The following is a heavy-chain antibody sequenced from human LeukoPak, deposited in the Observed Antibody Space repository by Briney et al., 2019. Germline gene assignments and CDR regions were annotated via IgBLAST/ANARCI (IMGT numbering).Heavy chain of an antibody. CDR2: ISWNSGSI. D-gene: IGHD6-19*01. Sequence: GGSLRLSCAASGFTFDDYAMHWVRQAPGKGLEWVSGISWNSGSIGYADSVKGRFTISRDNAKNSLYLQMNSLRAEDTAVYYCARESIAVAGAPFDYWGQGTLVTVSS. CDR1: GFTFDDYA. J-gene: IGHJ4*02. CDR3: ARESIAVAGAPFDY. V-gene: IGHV3-9*01.